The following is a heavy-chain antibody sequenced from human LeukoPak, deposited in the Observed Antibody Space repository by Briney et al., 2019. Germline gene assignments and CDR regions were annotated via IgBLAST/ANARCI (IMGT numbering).Heavy chain of an antibody. J-gene: IGHJ4*02. Sequence: PSETLSLTCTASGGSISSINSNYCSWIRQPPGKGLEWIGYIYNSGSTNYNPSLKSRVTISVDTSKNQFSLKLSSVTAADTAVYYCARQAGGNSGPFDYWGQGTVVTVSS. D-gene: IGHD4-23*01. V-gene: IGHV4-59*08. CDR3: ARQAGGNSGPFDY. CDR1: GGSISSINSNY. CDR2: IYNSGST.